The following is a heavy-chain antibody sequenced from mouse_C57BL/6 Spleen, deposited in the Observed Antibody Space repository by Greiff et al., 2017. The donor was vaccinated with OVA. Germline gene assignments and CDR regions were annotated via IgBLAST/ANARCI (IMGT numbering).Heavy chain of an antibody. V-gene: IGHV1-50*01. CDR1: GYTFTSYW. Sequence: VQLQQPGAELVKPGASVKLSCKASGYTFTSYWMQWVKQRPGQGLEWIGEIDPSDSYTNYNQKFKGKATLTVDTSSSTAYMQLSSLTSEDSAVYYCARKDLGQGWFAYWGQGTLVTVSA. J-gene: IGHJ3*01. CDR2: IDPSDSYT. D-gene: IGHD3-3*01. CDR3: ARKDLGQGWFAY.